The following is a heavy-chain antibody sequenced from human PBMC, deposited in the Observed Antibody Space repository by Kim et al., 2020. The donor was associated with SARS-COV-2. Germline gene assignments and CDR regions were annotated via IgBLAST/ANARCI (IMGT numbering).Heavy chain of an antibody. J-gene: IGHJ4*01. D-gene: IGHD3-3*01. V-gene: IGHV3-7*01. CDR3: ARGVFYDFCSDQYLNDNRLAL. CDR1: GFTFSNNY. CDR2: INQDGSET. Sequence: GGSLRLSCAASGFTFSNNYMTWVRQAPGKGLEWVANINQDGSETYYVDSVKGRFTISRDNAKNSLYLQMNSLRAEDTAMYYCARGVFYDFCSDQYLNDNRLALWRQGTLLTVPS.